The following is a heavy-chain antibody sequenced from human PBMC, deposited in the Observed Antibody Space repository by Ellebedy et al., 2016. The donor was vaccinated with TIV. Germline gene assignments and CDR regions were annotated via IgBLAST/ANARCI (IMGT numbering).Heavy chain of an antibody. J-gene: IGHJ5*02. Sequence: SETLSLTCTVSGGSISSYYWSWIRQPPGKGLEWIGYIYYSGSTNYNPSLKSRVTISVDTSKNQFSLKLSSVTAADTAVYYCARVKIAAAGTRWFDPWGQGTLVTVSS. V-gene: IGHV4-59*01. CDR3: ARVKIAAAGTRWFDP. D-gene: IGHD6-13*01. CDR1: GGSISSYY. CDR2: IYYSGST.